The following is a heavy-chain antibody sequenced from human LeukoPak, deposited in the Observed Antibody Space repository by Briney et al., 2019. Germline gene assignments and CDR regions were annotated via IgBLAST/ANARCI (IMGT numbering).Heavy chain of an antibody. CDR2: ISSSTYYI. D-gene: IGHD2-15*01. CDR3: ARGYSCSGGSCYFDN. Sequence: PGGSLRLACAASGFAFSSYIMNWGRQAPGKGLVWVSSISSSTYYIYYADSVKGRVTISRDNAKNSLYLQMNSLRAEDTAVYYCARGYSCSGGSCYFDNWGKRVLVSVSS. J-gene: IGHJ4*03. V-gene: IGHV3-21*01. CDR1: GFAFSSYI.